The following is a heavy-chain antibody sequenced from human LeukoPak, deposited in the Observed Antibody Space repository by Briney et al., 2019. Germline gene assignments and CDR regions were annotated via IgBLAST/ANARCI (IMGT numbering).Heavy chain of an antibody. CDR3: ARIYYYYYYMDV. V-gene: IGHV4-34*01. CDR2: INHSGST. J-gene: IGHJ6*03. CDR1: GGSFSGYY. Sequence: PSETLSLTCAVYGGSFSGYYWSWIRPPPGKGLEWIGEINHSGSTNYNPSLKSRVTISVDTSKNQFSLKLSSVTAADTAVYYCARIYYYYYYMDVWGKGTTVTVSS.